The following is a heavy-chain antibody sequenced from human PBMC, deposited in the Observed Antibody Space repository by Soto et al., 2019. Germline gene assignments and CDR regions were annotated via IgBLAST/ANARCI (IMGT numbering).Heavy chain of an antibody. V-gene: IGHV1-69*12. CDR1: GDSFSSYS. J-gene: IGHJ4*02. D-gene: IGHD1-26*01. CDR3: ARGVTRGSFPPFDY. Sequence: QVQLVQSGAEVKKPGSSVKFSCKASGDSFSSYSFSWVRHAPGQGLEWMGGFSPIFCTANYAQRFLVRLTIKAYEFTSNVYMDLSSLTSEDTAVYYCARGVTRGSFPPFDYWGQGTLVTVSS. CDR2: FSPIFCTA.